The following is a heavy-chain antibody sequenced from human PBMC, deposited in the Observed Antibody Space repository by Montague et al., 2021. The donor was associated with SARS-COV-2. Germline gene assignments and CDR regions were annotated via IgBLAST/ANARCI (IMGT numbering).Heavy chain of an antibody. CDR2: ISYDGSNK. D-gene: IGHD2-15*01. V-gene: IGHV3-30*04. CDR3: ARDLAKVVAAPHDDYYYYYGMDV. J-gene: IGHJ6*02. Sequence: SLRLSCAASGFTFSSYAIHWVRQAPGKGLEWVAVISYDGSNKYYADPVKGRFTISRDNSKNTLYLQMNSLRAEDTAVYYCARDLAKVVAAPHDDYYYYYGMDVWGQGTTVTVSS. CDR1: GFTFSSYA.